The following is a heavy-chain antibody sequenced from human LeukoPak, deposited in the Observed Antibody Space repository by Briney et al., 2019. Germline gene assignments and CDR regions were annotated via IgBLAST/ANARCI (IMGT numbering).Heavy chain of an antibody. V-gene: IGHV4-34*01. Sequence: SSETLSLTCAVYGGSFSGYYWSWIRQPPGKGLEWIGEINHSGSTNYNPSLKSRVTISVDTSKNQFSLKLSSVTAADTAVYYCARDLELRYWGQGTLVTVSS. D-gene: IGHD1-26*01. CDR2: INHSGST. CDR3: ARDLELRY. CDR1: GGSFSGYY. J-gene: IGHJ4*02.